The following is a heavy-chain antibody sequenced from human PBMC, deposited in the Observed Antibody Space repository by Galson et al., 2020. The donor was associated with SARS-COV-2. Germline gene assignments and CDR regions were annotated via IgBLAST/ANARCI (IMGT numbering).Heavy chain of an antibody. CDR3: ARVGVGIAAATDAFDI. Sequence: GGSLRLSCAASGFTFSSYSMNWVRQAPGKGLEWVSSISSSSSYIYYADSVKGRFTISRDNAKNSLYLQMNSLRAEDTAVYYCARVGVGIAAATDAFDIWGQGTMVTVSS. V-gene: IGHV3-21*01. CDR2: ISSSSSYI. D-gene: IGHD6-13*01. CDR1: GFTFSSYS. J-gene: IGHJ3*02.